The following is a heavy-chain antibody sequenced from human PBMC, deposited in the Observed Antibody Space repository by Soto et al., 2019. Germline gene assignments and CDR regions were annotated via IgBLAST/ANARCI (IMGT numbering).Heavy chain of an antibody. D-gene: IGHD1-1*01. Sequence: GGSLRLSCAASGFTFSNAWMSWVRQAPGKGLEWVGRIKSKTDGGTTDYAAPVKGRFTISRDDSKNTLYLQMNSLKTEDTAVYYCTTDLGEAGTIQSWYYYYYMDVWGKGTTVTVSS. CDR2: IKSKTDGGTT. V-gene: IGHV3-15*01. J-gene: IGHJ6*03. CDR3: TTDLGEAGTIQSWYYYYYMDV. CDR1: GFTFSNAW.